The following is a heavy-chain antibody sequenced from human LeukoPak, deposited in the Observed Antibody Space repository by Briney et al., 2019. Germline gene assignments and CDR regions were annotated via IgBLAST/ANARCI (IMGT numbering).Heavy chain of an antibody. D-gene: IGHD3-22*01. CDR1: GFTFSSYA. V-gene: IGHV3-23*01. J-gene: IGHJ4*02. Sequence: QPGGSLRLSRAASGFTFSSYAMSWVRQAPGKGLEWVSAISGSGGSTYYADSVKGRFTISRDNSKNTLYLQMNSLRAEDTAVYYCAKKKGSGYYYAFDYWGQGTLVTVSS. CDR3: AKKKGSGYYYAFDY. CDR2: ISGSGGST.